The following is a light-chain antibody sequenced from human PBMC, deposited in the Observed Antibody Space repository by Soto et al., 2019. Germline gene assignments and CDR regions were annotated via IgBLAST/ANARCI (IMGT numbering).Light chain of an antibody. CDR3: QHYNNWPPYT. V-gene: IGKV3-15*01. CDR2: GAS. Sequence: EVVMTQSPATLSVSPGERATLSCRASQSVSSNLVWYQQKPGQAPRILIYGASTRATGIPARFSGSGSGTEIPLTISSLLSEDFAIYYCQHYNNWPPYTFGQGTKLEIK. CDR1: QSVSSN. J-gene: IGKJ2*01.